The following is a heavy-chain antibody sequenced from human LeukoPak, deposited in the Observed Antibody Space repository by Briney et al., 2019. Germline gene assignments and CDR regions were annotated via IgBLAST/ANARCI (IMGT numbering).Heavy chain of an antibody. V-gene: IGHV3-9*01. J-gene: IGHJ4*02. CDR3: AKDRGTGTTVDYFDY. Sequence: GGSLRLSCAASGFTFDDYAMHWVRQAPGKGLEWVSGISWNSGSIGYADSVKGRFTISRDNAKNSLYLQMNSLRAEDTAVYYCAKDRGTGTTVDYFDYWGQGTLVTVSS. CDR1: GFTFDDYA. D-gene: IGHD1-7*01. CDR2: ISWNSGSI.